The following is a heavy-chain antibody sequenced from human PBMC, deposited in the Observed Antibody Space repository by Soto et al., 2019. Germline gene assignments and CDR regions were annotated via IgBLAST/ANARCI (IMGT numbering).Heavy chain of an antibody. CDR2: VIPVLGVA. J-gene: IGHJ4*02. Sequence: QVQLVQSGAEVQKPGSSVKVSCKASGGTFTSYAFNWVRQAPGRGLEWMGRVIPVLGVADYAQNFQDRGTITADKATSTVYMDLTSLRSEDTALYYCARDGLGTTRRYFAHCGQGTRVTVSS. V-gene: IGHV1-69*04. D-gene: IGHD6-19*01. CDR1: GGTFTSYA. CDR3: ARDGLGTTRRYFAH.